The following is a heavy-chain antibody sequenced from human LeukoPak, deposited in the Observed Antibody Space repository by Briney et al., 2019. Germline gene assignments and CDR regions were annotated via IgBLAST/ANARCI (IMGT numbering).Heavy chain of an antibody. D-gene: IGHD4-17*01. Sequence: GGSLRLSCAASGFTFSSYGMHWVRQAPGKGLEWVAVIWYDGSNKYYADSVKGRFTISRDNSKNTLYLQMNSLRAEDTAVYYCARSLSDYGDYRYYYGMDVWGQGPRSPSP. V-gene: IGHV3-33*01. CDR2: IWYDGSNK. CDR3: ARSLSDYGDYRYYYGMDV. J-gene: IGHJ6*02. CDR1: GFTFSSYG.